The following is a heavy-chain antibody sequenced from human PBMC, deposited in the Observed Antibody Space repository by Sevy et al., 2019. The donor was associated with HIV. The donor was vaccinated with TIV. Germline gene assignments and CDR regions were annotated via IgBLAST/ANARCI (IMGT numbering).Heavy chain of an antibody. V-gene: IGHV1-46*03. CDR2: INPSGGGT. CDR3: TKDVVATPNYYSGMDV. J-gene: IGHJ6*02. Sequence: ASVKVSCKASGYTFTTYYMHWVRQAPGQGLEWMGIINPSGGGTSYAQKFQVRVTMTRDTSTSTVYLELSSLRSEDTAVYYCTKDVVATPNYYSGMDVWGQGTTVTVSS. D-gene: IGHD2-15*01. CDR1: GYTFTTYY.